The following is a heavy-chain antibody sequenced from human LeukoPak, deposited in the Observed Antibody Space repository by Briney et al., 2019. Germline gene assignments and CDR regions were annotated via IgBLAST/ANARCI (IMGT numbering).Heavy chain of an antibody. CDR1: GGTFSSYA. V-gene: IGHV1-69*06. Sequence: ASVKVSCKASGGTFSSYAITWVRQAPGQGLEWMGGMIPIFGTANYAQKFQGRVTITADKSTSTAYMELSSLRSEDTAVYYCAGEANGVYDSSNLGAFDIWGQGTMVTVSS. CDR2: MIPIFGTA. D-gene: IGHD3-22*01. CDR3: AGEANGVYDSSNLGAFDI. J-gene: IGHJ3*02.